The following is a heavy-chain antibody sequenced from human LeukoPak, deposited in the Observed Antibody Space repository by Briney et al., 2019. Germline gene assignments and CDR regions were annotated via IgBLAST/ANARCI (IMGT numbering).Heavy chain of an antibody. CDR2: IIPIFGTA. CDR1: GGTFSSYA. V-gene: IGHV1-69*05. Sequence: GSSVKVSCKASGGTFSSYAISWVRQAPGQGLEWMGVIIPIFGTANYAQKFQGRVTITTDESTSTAYMELSSLRSEDTAVYYCATVEWDTPHAYFDYWGQGTLATVSS. CDR3: ATVEWDTPHAYFDY. D-gene: IGHD3-3*01. J-gene: IGHJ4*02.